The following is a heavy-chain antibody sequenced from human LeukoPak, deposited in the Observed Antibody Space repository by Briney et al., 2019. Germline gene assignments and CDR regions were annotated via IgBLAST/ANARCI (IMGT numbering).Heavy chain of an antibody. CDR3: ARGDYGDYHFDS. CDR1: GYTFTSYG. D-gene: IGHD4-17*01. J-gene: IGHJ4*02. Sequence: ASVKVSCKASGYTFTSYGTSWVRQAPGQGLEWMGWISPYNGNTNYAQNLQGRVTMTTDTSTSTAYMELRSLRSDDTAVYYCARGDYGDYHFDSWGQGTLVTVSS. V-gene: IGHV1-18*01. CDR2: ISPYNGNT.